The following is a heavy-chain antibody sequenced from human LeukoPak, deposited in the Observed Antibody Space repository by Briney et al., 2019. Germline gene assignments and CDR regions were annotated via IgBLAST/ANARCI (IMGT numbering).Heavy chain of an antibody. CDR2: ISSSGSTI. Sequence: GGSLRLSCAASGFTFSSYEMNWVRQAPGKGLEWVSYISSSGSTIYYADSVKGRFTISRDKAKNSLYLQMNSLRAEDTAVCYCARDPYYGDYVVWGQGTLVTVSS. J-gene: IGHJ4*02. V-gene: IGHV3-48*03. CDR3: ARDPYYGDYVV. D-gene: IGHD4-17*01. CDR1: GFTFSSYE.